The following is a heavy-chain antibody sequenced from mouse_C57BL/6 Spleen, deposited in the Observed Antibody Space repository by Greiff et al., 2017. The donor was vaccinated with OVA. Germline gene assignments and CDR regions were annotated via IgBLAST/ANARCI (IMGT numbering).Heavy chain of an antibody. D-gene: IGHD1-1*01. CDR2: IYPRSGNT. J-gene: IGHJ1*03. CDR3: ARGITTVVAEGYFDV. V-gene: IGHV1-81*01. Sequence: LEESGAELARPGASVKLSCKASGYTFTSYGISWVKQRTGQGLEWIGEIYPRSGNTYYNEKFKGKATLTADKSSSTAYMELRSLTSEDSAVYFCARGITTVVAEGYFDVWGTGTTVTVSS. CDR1: GYTFTSYG.